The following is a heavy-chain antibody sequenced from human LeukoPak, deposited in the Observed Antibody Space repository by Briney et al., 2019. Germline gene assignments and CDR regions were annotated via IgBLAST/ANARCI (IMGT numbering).Heavy chain of an antibody. CDR3: ARDPPRIVVVVAATNYYGMDV. D-gene: IGHD2-15*01. CDR1: GGSVSSGSYY. Sequence: PSETLSLTCTVSGGSVSSGSYYWSWIRQPPGRGLEWIGYIYYSGSTNYNPSLKSRVTISVDTSKNQFSLKLSSVTAADTAVYYCARDPPRIVVVVAATNYYGMDVWGQGTTVTVSS. V-gene: IGHV4-61*01. CDR2: IYYSGST. J-gene: IGHJ6*02.